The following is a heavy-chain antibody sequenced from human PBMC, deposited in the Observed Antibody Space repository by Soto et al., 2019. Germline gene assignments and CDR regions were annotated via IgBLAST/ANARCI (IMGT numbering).Heavy chain of an antibody. J-gene: IGHJ4*02. CDR3: ARDRGYSYGWARKEFDY. V-gene: IGHV1-69*01. D-gene: IGHD5-18*01. CDR2: IIPIFGTA. CDR1: GGTFSSYA. Sequence: QVQLVQSGAEVKKPGSSVKVSCKASGGTFSSYAISWVRQAPGQGLEWMGGIIPIFGTANYAQKFQGRVTITADESTSTAYMELSRLRSEDTAVYYCARDRGYSYGWARKEFDYWGQGTLVTVSS.